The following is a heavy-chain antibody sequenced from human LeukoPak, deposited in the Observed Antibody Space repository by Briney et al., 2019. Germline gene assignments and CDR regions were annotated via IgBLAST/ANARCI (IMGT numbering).Heavy chain of an antibody. D-gene: IGHD3/OR15-3a*01. J-gene: IGHJ4*02. CDR3: ARAGGAGLVRTPGTDY. CDR2: INPNSGGT. V-gene: IGHV1-2*02. CDR1: GYTFTGYY. Sequence: ASVKVSCKASGYTFTGYYMHWVRQAPGQGLEWMGWINPNSGGTNYAQKFQGRVTMTRDTSISTAYMELSRLRSDDTAVYYCARAGGAGLVRTPGTDYWGQGTLVTVSS.